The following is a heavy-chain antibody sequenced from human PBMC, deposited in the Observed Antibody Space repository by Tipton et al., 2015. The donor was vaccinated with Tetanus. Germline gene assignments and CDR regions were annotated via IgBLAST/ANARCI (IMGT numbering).Heavy chain of an antibody. Sequence: GLVKPSETLSLTCAVYGGSFSNYFWRWIRQPPGKGLEWIGEISPSGNTNYSPSLKSRVTISADTSRNQFSLTLSSVTAADTAVYYCARGSGWADFWGQGTQVTVSS. CDR2: ISPSGNT. CDR1: GGSFSNYF. CDR3: ARGSGWADF. V-gene: IGHV4-34*01. J-gene: IGHJ4*02. D-gene: IGHD6-19*01.